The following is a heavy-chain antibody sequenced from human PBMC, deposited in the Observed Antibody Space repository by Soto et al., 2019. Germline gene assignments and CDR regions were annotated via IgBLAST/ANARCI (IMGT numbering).Heavy chain of an antibody. J-gene: IGHJ6*02. CDR2: ISYDGSNK. Sequence: QVQLVESGGGVVQPGRSLRLSCAASGFTFSSYAMHWVRQAPGKGLEWVAVISYDGSNKYYADSVKGRFTISRDNSKNTLYLQMNSLRAEDTAVYYCARGAWQWLVLDYYYGMDVWGQGPTVTVSS. D-gene: IGHD6-19*01. CDR3: ARGAWQWLVLDYYYGMDV. CDR1: GFTFSSYA. V-gene: IGHV3-30-3*01.